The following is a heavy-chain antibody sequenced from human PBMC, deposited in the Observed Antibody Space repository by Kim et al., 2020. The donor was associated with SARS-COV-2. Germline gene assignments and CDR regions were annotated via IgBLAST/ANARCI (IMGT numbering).Heavy chain of an antibody. D-gene: IGHD3-10*01. CDR2: ISYDGSNK. V-gene: IGHV3-30*18. J-gene: IGHJ4*02. CDR3: AKITMVRAQQNPVFDY. Sequence: GGSLRLSCAASGFTFSSYGMHWVRQAPGKGLEWVAVISYDGSNKYYADSVKVRFTISRDNSKNTLYLQMNSLRAEDTAVYYCAKITMVRAQQNPVFDYWGQGTLVTVSS. CDR1: GFTFSSYG.